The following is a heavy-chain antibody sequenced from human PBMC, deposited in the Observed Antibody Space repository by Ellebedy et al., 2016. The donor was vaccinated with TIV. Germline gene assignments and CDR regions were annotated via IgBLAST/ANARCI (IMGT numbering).Heavy chain of an antibody. V-gene: IGHV3-74*01. CDR1: GFTFSTYS. J-gene: IGHJ2*01. D-gene: IGHD6-19*01. CDR2: ISNTGGSK. Sequence: GESLKISCAASGFTFSTYSMYWVRQAPGKGLVWVSRISNTGGSKTYADSVKGRFTISRDNAKNTLYLQMNSLRAEDTAVYYCARAGSSGWEAYFDLWGRGTLVTVSS. CDR3: ARAGSSGWEAYFDL.